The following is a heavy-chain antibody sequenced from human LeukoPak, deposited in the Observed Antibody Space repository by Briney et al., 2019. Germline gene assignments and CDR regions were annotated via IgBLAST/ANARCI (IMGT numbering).Heavy chain of an antibody. CDR3: ATRGYYDSSGYYYFFDY. Sequence: SETLSLTCAVYGGSFSSYYWSWIRQPPGKGLEWIGYIYYSGSTNYNPSLKSRVTISVDTSKNQFSPKLSSVTAADTAVYYCATRGYYDSSGYYYFFDYWGQGTLVTVSS. V-gene: IGHV4-59*08. D-gene: IGHD3-22*01. J-gene: IGHJ4*02. CDR1: GGSFSSYY. CDR2: IYYSGST.